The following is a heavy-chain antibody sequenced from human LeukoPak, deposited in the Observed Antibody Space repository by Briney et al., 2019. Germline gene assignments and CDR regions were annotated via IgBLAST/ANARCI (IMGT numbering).Heavy chain of an antibody. CDR2: FYSSGST. J-gene: IGHJ5*02. CDR1: GGSITTYS. V-gene: IGHV4-4*07. Sequence: PSETLSLTCTVFGGSITTYSWSWIRQPAGRGLEWIGRFYSSGSTDYNPSLKSRVTMSVDTSKNQVSLKLSSVTAADTAIYYCARDSSSKNWFDTWGQGTLVTVSS. CDR3: ARDSSSKNWFDT.